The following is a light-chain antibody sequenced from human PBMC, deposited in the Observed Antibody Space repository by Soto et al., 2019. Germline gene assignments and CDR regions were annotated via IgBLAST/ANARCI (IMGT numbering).Light chain of an antibody. Sequence: EIVMTQSPATLSVSPGERATLSCRASQSVSSNLAWYQQKPGQAPRLLIYGASTRATGIPARFSGSGSGTEFTLTISSLQSEDFAVYYCQQSNNWLPTFGQGTRLEIK. CDR3: QQSNNWLPT. CDR1: QSVSSN. J-gene: IGKJ5*01. CDR2: GAS. V-gene: IGKV3-15*01.